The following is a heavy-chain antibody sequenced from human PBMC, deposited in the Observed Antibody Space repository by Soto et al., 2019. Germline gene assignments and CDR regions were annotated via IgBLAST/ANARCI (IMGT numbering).Heavy chain of an antibody. V-gene: IGHV3-13*01. CDR2: IGTAGDT. CDR1: GFTFSSYD. Sequence: GGSLRLSCAASGFTFSSYDMHWVRQATGKGLEWVSAIGTAGDTYYPGSVKGRFTISRENAKNSLYLQMNSLRAEDTAVYYCARTYSSITMIVGVDYYYGMDVWGQGTTVTVSS. J-gene: IGHJ6*02. D-gene: IGHD3-22*01. CDR3: ARTYSSITMIVGVDYYYGMDV.